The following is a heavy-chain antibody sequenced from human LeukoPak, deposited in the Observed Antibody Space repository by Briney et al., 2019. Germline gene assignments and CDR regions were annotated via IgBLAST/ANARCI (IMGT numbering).Heavy chain of an antibody. J-gene: IGHJ5*02. Sequence: GGSLRLSCAASGFTFSSYAMSWVRQAPGKGLEWVLAISGSGGSTYYADSVKGRFTISRDNSKSTLYLQMNSLRAEDTAVYYCANLNYYDSSGYYFYGAWFDPWGQGTLVTVSS. CDR1: GFTFSSYA. D-gene: IGHD3-22*01. V-gene: IGHV3-23*01. CDR2: ISGSGGST. CDR3: ANLNYYDSSGYYFYGAWFDP.